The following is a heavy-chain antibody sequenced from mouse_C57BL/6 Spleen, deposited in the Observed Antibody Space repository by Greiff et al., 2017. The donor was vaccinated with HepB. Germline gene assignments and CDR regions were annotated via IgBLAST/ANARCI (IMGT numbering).Heavy chain of an antibody. Sequence: EVKVEESGGGLVKPGGSLKLSCAASGFTFSDYGMHWVRQAPEKGLEWVAYISSGSSTIYYADTVKGRCTISRDNAKNTLFLQMTSLRSEDTAMYYCARRKGTGSYYFDYWGQGTTLTVSS. CDR3: ARRKGTGSYYFDY. CDR1: GFTFSDYG. D-gene: IGHD4-1*01. J-gene: IGHJ2*01. V-gene: IGHV5-17*01. CDR2: ISSGSSTI.